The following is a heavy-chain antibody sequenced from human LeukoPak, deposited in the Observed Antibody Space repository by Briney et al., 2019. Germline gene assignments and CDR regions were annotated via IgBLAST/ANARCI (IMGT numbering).Heavy chain of an antibody. CDR2: LHADGIER. Sequence: GGSLRLSCAASGFTLSGYWMGWVRQAPGKGLEWVARLHADGIERYYVDPVKGRFTISRDNAKNSLHLQMYSLRLDDTAVYYCARGGYSFDYLGQGTLVTVSS. CDR1: GFTLSGYW. J-gene: IGHJ4*02. V-gene: IGHV3-7*01. CDR3: ARGGYSFDY. D-gene: IGHD5-12*01.